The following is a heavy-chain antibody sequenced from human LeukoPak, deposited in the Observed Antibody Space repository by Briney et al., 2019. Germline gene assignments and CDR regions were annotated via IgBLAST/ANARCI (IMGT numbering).Heavy chain of an antibody. J-gene: IGHJ2*01. D-gene: IGHD3-10*01. Sequence: GGSLRLSCAASGFTFSDYYMSWIRQAPGKGLEWVSYISSSGSTIYYADSVKGRFTISRDNAKNSLYLQMNSLRAEDTAVYYCATVFVRFRVAWYFDLWGRGTLVTVSS. CDR1: GFTFSDYY. V-gene: IGHV3-11*01. CDR2: ISSSGSTI. CDR3: ATVFVRFRVAWYFDL.